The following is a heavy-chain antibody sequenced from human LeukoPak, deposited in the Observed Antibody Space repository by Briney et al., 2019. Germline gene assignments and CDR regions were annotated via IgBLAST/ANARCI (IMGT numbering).Heavy chain of an antibody. CDR3: ARVRGYSSGWTTYYFDY. V-gene: IGHV3-7*01. CDR1: GFTFSSYW. J-gene: IGHJ4*02. D-gene: IGHD6-19*01. CDR2: IKQDGSEK. Sequence: GGSLRLSCAASGFTFSSYWMSWVRQAPGKGLEWVANIKQDGSEKYYVDSVKGRFTISRDNAKNSLYLQMNSLRAEDTAVYYCARVRGYSSGWTTYYFDYWGQGTLVTVSS.